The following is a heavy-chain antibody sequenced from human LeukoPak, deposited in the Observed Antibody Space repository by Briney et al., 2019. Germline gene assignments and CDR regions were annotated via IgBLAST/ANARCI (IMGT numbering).Heavy chain of an antibody. D-gene: IGHD4-23*01. CDR2: INPNSGGT. V-gene: IGHV1-2*02. Sequence: ASVKVSCKASGYTFTGYYMHWVRLAPGQGLEWMGWINPNSGGTNYAQKFQGRVTMTRDTSISTAYMELSRLRSDDTAVYYCARGYLVGLYGGNSEFGYWGQGTLVTVSS. J-gene: IGHJ4*02. CDR3: ARGYLVGLYGGNSEFGY. CDR1: GYTFTGYY.